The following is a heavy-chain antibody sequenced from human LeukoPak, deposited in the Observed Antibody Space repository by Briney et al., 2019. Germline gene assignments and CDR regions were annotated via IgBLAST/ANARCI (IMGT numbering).Heavy chain of an antibody. Sequence: ASVKVFCKASGYTFTSYGISWVRQAPGQGLEWMGWISAYNGNTNYAQKLQGRVTMTTDTSTSTAYMELRSLRSDDTAVYYCARDTYPGYGPADYYGMDVWGQGTTVTVSS. V-gene: IGHV1-18*01. CDR1: GYTFTSYG. D-gene: IGHD1-1*01. J-gene: IGHJ6*02. CDR3: ARDTYPGYGPADYYGMDV. CDR2: ISAYNGNT.